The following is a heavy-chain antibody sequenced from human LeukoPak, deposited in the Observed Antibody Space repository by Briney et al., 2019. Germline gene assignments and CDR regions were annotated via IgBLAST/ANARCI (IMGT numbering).Heavy chain of an antibody. V-gene: IGHV4-59*01. CDR1: GGSISSYH. CDR2: IYYSGST. J-gene: IGHJ6*02. CDR3: ARVSDYYYGMDV. Sequence: SETLSLTCTVSGGSISSYHWSWIRQPPGKGLEWIGYIYYSGSTNYNPSLKSRVTISVDTSKNQFSLKLSSVTAADTAVYYCARVSDYYYGMDVWGQGTTVTVSS.